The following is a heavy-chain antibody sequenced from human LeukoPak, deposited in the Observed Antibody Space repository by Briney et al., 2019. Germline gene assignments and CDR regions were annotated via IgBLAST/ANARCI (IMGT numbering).Heavy chain of an antibody. CDR3: ARGPYCGGDCYFGY. Sequence: SATLSLTCTVSGASISSYSWSWIRQPAGKGLELIGRIYTSGTTNYNPSLKSRVTMSVDTSKNQFSLKLSSVTAADTAVYYCARGPYCGGDCYFGYWGQGTLVTVSS. J-gene: IGHJ4*02. V-gene: IGHV4-4*07. CDR1: GASISSYS. D-gene: IGHD2-21*01. CDR2: IYTSGTT.